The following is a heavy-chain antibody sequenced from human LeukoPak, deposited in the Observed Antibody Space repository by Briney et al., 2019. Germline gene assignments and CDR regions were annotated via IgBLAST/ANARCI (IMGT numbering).Heavy chain of an antibody. Sequence: PSETLSLTCAVYGGSFSGYYWSWIRQPPGKGLEWIGEINHSGSTNYNPSLKSRVTISVDTSKNQFSLKLSSVTAADTAVYYCARGSSSDWYGAPFDYWGQGTLVTVSS. J-gene: IGHJ4*02. D-gene: IGHD6-13*01. CDR1: GGSFSGYY. V-gene: IGHV4-34*01. CDR2: INHSGST. CDR3: ARGSSSDWYGAPFDY.